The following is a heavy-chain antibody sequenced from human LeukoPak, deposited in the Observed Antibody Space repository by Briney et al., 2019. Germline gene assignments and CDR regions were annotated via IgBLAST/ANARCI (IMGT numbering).Heavy chain of an antibody. D-gene: IGHD4-23*01. V-gene: IGHV3-30*02. CDR1: GFTFSNYG. CDR3: AKDKTTVATVLDH. Sequence: GGPLRLSCAASGFTFSNYGMNWVRQAPGKGLEWLAVIWYDGNKKYYADSVKGRFSITRDNSKNTLYLEMNSLRVDDTAVYFCAKDKTTVATVLDHWGQGSLVTVSS. CDR2: IWYDGNKK. J-gene: IGHJ4*02.